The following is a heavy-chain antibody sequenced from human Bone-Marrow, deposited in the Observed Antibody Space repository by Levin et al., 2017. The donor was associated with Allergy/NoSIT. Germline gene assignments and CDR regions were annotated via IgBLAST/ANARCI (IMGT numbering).Heavy chain of an antibody. J-gene: IGHJ4*02. V-gene: IGHV1-69*13. CDR2: IIPIFGTP. CDR3: ATGGPVRPNGSAFDY. D-gene: IGHD2-8*01. Sequence: SVKVSCKAFGGTFNIFAFSWVRQAPGQGPEWIGGIIPIFGTPNYAQKFQGRVTISADESTSTVFMELSSLRSEDPAIFYCATGGPVRPNGSAFDYWGQGTLVTVSS. CDR1: GGTFNIFA.